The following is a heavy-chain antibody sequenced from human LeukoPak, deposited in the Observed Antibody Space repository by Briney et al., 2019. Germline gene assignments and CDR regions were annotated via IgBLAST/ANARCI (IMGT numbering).Heavy chain of an antibody. D-gene: IGHD2-15*01. Sequence: SETLSLTCAVYGGSFSGYYWSWIRQPTGKGLEWIGEINHSGSTNYNPSLKSRVTISVDTSKNQFSLKLSSVTAADTAVYYCARGGRRAYWYFDLWGRGTLVTVSS. J-gene: IGHJ2*01. CDR3: ARGGRRAYWYFDL. CDR2: INHSGST. CDR1: GGSFSGYY. V-gene: IGHV4-34*01.